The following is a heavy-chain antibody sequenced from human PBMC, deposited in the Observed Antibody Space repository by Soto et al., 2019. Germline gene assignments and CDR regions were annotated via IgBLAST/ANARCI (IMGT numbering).Heavy chain of an antibody. V-gene: IGHV1-69*06. CDR3: ARNIPSTVIVVGPKLAFDP. J-gene: IGHJ5*02. D-gene: IGHD3-22*01. CDR1: GGTFSTYA. CDR2: IIPIYGTA. Sequence: SVKVSCKASGGTFSTYAFSWVRQAPGQGLEWVGGIIPIYGTASYAQKFQGRVTITAERSTSTVYMELSSLRSEDTAVYYCARNIPSTVIVVGPKLAFDPLGQATLVTVSS.